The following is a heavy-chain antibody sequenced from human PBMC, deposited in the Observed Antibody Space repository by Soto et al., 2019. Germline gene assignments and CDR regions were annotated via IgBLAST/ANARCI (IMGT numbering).Heavy chain of an antibody. D-gene: IGHD7-27*01. CDR1: GFTFSNSW. CDR3: TTDPVCDYWGQGAYFFDY. CDR2: IKSIPDGGTA. Sequence: PGGSLRLSCAASGFTFSNSWMHWVRQAPGKGLEWVARIKSIPDGGTADYAAPLKGRFTISRDDSRDTLFLQMNSLKTEDTAVYYCTTDPVCDYWGQGAYFFDYWG. J-gene: IGHJ4*01. V-gene: IGHV3-15*05.